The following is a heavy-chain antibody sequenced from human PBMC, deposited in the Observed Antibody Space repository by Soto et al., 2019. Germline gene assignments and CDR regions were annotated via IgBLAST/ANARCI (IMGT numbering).Heavy chain of an antibody. J-gene: IGHJ5*02. Sequence: GGSLRLSCAASGFTFSSYSMNWVRQAPGKGLEWVSSISSSSSYIYYADSVKGRFTISRDNAKNSLYLQMNSLRAEDTSVYYCARITGNWFDPWGQGTLDTVSS. CDR1: GFTFSSYS. V-gene: IGHV3-21*01. D-gene: IGHD3-16*01. CDR3: ARITGNWFDP. CDR2: ISSSSSYI.